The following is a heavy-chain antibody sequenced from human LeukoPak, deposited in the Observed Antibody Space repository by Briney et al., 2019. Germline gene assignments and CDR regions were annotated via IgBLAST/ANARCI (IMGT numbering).Heavy chain of an antibody. V-gene: IGHV3-30*04. CDR1: GFTFSSYA. CDR2: ISYDGSNK. CDR3: ARGKSLWDY. Sequence: PGESLRLSCAASGFTFSSYAMHWVRQAPGKGLEWVAVISYDGSNKYYADSVKGRFTISRDNSKNTLYLQMNSLRAEDTAVYYCARGKSLWDYWGQGTLVTVSS. D-gene: IGHD3-10*01. J-gene: IGHJ4*02.